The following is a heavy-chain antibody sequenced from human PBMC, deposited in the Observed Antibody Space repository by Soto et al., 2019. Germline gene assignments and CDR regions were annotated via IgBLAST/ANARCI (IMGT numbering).Heavy chain of an antibody. V-gene: IGHV1-69*13. D-gene: IGHD4-17*01. CDR2: IIPFFGTA. J-gene: IGHJ4*02. Sequence: SVKVSCKASGGTFSTFGISGVRQAPGRGLEWMGGIIPFFGTARYSQKFEDRITITADESTNTVYMDLRSLTSEDTAIYYCAKSAPMDAGDKYYYDFWGQGALVTVSS. CDR3: AKSAPMDAGDKYYYDF. CDR1: GGTFSTFG.